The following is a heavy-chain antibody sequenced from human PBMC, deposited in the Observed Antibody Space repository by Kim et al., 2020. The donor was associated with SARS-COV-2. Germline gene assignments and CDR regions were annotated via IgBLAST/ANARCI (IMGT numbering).Heavy chain of an antibody. CDR3: ATSPAMVRGSWFDP. D-gene: IGHD3-10*01. V-gene: IGHV1-24*01. CDR1: GYTLTELS. Sequence: ASVKVSCKVSGYTLTELSMHWVRQAPGKGLEWMGVFDPEDGETIYAQKFQGRVTMTEDTSTDTAYMELSSLRSEDTAVYYCATSPAMVRGSWFDPWGQGTLVTVSS. J-gene: IGHJ5*02. CDR2: FDPEDGET.